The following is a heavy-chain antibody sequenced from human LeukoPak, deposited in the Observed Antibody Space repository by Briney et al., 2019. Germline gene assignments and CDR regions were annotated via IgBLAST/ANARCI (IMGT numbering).Heavy chain of an antibody. CDR1: GFTFSSYA. CDR3: ARPDFWSGYYDY. J-gene: IGHJ4*02. D-gene: IGHD3-3*01. V-gene: IGHV3-64*01. Sequence: GGSLRLSCAAYGFTFSSYAMHWVRQAPAKGLEYVSAISSNGGSTYYANSVKGRFTISRDNSKNTLYLQMGSLRAEDMAVYYCARPDFWSGYYDYWGQGTLVTVSS. CDR2: ISSNGGST.